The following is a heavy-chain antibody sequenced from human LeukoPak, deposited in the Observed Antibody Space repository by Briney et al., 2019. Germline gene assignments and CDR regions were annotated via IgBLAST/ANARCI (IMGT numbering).Heavy chain of an antibody. V-gene: IGHV3-53*01. Sequence: GGSLRLSCAASRFTVSSNYMSWVRQAPGKGLEWVSVIYSGGSTYYADSVKGRFTISRDNSKNTLYLQMNSLRAEDTAVYYCARTDSGYDLYYYYYMDVWGKGTTVTVSS. CDR3: ARTDSGYDLYYYYYMDV. J-gene: IGHJ6*03. CDR1: RFTVSSNY. CDR2: IYSGGST. D-gene: IGHD5-12*01.